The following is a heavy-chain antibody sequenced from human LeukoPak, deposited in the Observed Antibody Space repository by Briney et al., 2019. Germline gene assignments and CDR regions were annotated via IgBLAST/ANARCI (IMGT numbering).Heavy chain of an antibody. D-gene: IGHD1-20*01. Sequence: ASVKVSCKPSGYTFTGYYMHWVPQAPGQGVEGMGRINPNSGGTNYAQKFQGRVTMTTDTYISTAYMGLSWLRSDDTAVYYCARRPQGDNWNDYWGQGTLVTVS. J-gene: IGHJ4*02. CDR2: INPNSGGT. V-gene: IGHV1-2*06. CDR3: ARRPQGDNWNDY. CDR1: GYTFTGYY.